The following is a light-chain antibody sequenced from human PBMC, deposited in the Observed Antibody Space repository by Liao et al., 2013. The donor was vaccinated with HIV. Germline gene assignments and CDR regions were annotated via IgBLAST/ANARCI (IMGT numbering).Light chain of an antibody. V-gene: IGLV3-21*01. CDR2: YDT. Sequence: SYVLTQPPSESVAPGQTARITCGGSNIGSKSVHWYQLRPGQAPVLVIEYDTVRPSGIPDRFSGSNSGNTATLTISGVEAGDEADYYCQVWDNSRDHYVFGSGTKVTVL. CDR3: QVWDNSRDHYV. CDR1: NIGSKS. J-gene: IGLJ1*01.